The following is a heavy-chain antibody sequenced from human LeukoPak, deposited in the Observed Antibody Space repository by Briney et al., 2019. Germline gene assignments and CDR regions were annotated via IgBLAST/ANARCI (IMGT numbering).Heavy chain of an antibody. J-gene: IGHJ3*02. CDR1: GGSISSSSYY. CDR3: ARWGPDEGFDI. D-gene: IGHD3-16*01. V-gene: IGHV4-39*07. Sequence: SETLSLTCTVSGGSISSSSYYWGWIRQPPGKGLEWIGTIYYNGNTYYNPSLKSRVTISVDTSKNQISLKLSSVTAADTAVYYCARWGPDEGFDIWGQGTMVTVSS. CDR2: IYYNGNT.